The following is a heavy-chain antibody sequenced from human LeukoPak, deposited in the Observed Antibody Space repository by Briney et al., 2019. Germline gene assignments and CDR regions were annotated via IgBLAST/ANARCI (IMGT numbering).Heavy chain of an antibody. CDR1: GGSFRSSSYY. D-gene: IGHD3-10*01. CDR3: ARLVMVRGASTPTFDY. Sequence: SETLSLTCTVSGGSFRSSSYYWGWIRQPPGKGLEWIGSIYYSGSTYYNPSLKIRVTISVDTSKNQFSLKLSSVTAADTAVYYCARLVMVRGASTPTFDYWGQGTLVTVSS. V-gene: IGHV4-39*01. CDR2: IYYSGST. J-gene: IGHJ4*02.